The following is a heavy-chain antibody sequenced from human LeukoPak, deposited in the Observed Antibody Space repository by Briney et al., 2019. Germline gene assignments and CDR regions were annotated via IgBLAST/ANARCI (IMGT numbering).Heavy chain of an antibody. V-gene: IGHV4-31*03. D-gene: IGHD6-19*01. CDR1: GGSISSGGYY. CDR3: ARHAAVEGSSGWSPLWWFDP. CDR2: IYYSGST. J-gene: IGHJ5*02. Sequence: PSQTLSLTCTVSGGSISSGGYYWSWIRQHPGKGLEWIGYIYYSGSTYYNPSLKSRVTISVDTSKSQFSLKLSSVTAADTAVYYCARHAAVEGSSGWSPLWWFDPWGQGTLVTVSS.